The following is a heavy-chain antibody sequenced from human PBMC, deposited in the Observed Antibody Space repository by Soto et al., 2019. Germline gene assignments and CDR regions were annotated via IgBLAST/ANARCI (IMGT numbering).Heavy chain of an antibody. V-gene: IGHV4-34*01. Sequence: SETLSLTCAVYGGSFSGYYWSWIRQPPGKGLEWIGEINHSGSTNYNPSLKSRVTISVDTSKNQFSLKLSSVTAADTAVYYCARTSGFAGSGWYGKFDPWGQGTLVTVSS. CDR2: INHSGST. J-gene: IGHJ5*02. D-gene: IGHD6-19*01. CDR3: ARTSGFAGSGWYGKFDP. CDR1: GGSFSGYY.